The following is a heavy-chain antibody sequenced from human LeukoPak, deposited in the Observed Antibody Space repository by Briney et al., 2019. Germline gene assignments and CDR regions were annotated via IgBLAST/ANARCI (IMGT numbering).Heavy chain of an antibody. V-gene: IGHV3-7*04. CDR2: IKQDGSKK. CDR3: TRVGYIDEGIDY. Sequence: GGSLRLSCVASGFPFSSYWMTWVRQAPGKGLEWVANIKQDGSKKSYVDSVKGRFTISRDNAKNSLYLQMNSLRAEDTAIYYCTRVGYIDEGIDYWGQGTLVTVST. J-gene: IGHJ4*02. D-gene: IGHD5-24*01. CDR1: GFPFSSYW.